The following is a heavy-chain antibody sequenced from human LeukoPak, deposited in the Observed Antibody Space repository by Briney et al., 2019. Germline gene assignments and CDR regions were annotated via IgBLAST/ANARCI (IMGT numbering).Heavy chain of an antibody. CDR3: AKARFGELLLFGY. CDR2: ISGSGGST. V-gene: IGHV3-23*01. CDR1: GFTFSSYG. D-gene: IGHD3-10*01. J-gene: IGHJ4*02. Sequence: GGSLRLSCVASGFTFSSYGMSWVRQAPGKGLEWVSGISGSGGSTYYADSVKGRFTISRDNSKNTLYLQMNGLRAEDTAVYYCAKARFGELLLFGYWGQGTLVTVSS.